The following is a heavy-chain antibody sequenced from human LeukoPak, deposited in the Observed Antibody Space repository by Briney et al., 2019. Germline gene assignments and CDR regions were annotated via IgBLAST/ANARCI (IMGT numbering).Heavy chain of an antibody. CDR1: GGSFSGHD. CDR3: ARAPYCSGGSCRWFDP. D-gene: IGHD2-15*01. V-gene: IGHV4-31*11. Sequence: SETLSLTCAVYGGSFSGHDWSWIRQHPGKGLEWIGYIYYSGSTYYNPSLKSRVTISVDTSKNQFSLKLSSVTAADTAVYYCARAPYCSGGSCRWFDPWGQGTLVTVSS. CDR2: IYYSGST. J-gene: IGHJ5*02.